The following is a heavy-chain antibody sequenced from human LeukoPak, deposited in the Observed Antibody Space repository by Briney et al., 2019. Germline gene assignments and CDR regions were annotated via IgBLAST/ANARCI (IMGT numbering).Heavy chain of an antibody. D-gene: IGHD2-15*01. Sequence: GASVKVSCKASGGTFSSYAISRVRQAPGQGLEWMGRIIPILGIANYAQKFQGRVTITADKSTSTAYMELSSLRSEDTAVYYCARAPSVSGGGNWFDPWGQGTLVTVSS. CDR2: IIPILGIA. J-gene: IGHJ5*02. V-gene: IGHV1-69*04. CDR3: ARAPSVSGGGNWFDP. CDR1: GGTFSSYA.